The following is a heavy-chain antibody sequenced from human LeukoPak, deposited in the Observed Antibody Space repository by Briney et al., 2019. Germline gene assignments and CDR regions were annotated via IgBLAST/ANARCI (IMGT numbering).Heavy chain of an antibody. CDR2: IIPIFGTA. D-gene: IGHD1-26*01. V-gene: IGHV1-69*13. CDR3: ARVYGSYPHYYYYYGMDV. J-gene: IGHJ6*02. CDR1: GGTFSSYA. Sequence: PVKVSCKASGGTFSSYAISWVRQAPGQGLEWMGGIIPIFGTANYAQKFQGRVTITADESTSTAYMELSSLRSEDTAVYYCARVYGSYPHYYYYYGMDVWGQGTTVTVSS.